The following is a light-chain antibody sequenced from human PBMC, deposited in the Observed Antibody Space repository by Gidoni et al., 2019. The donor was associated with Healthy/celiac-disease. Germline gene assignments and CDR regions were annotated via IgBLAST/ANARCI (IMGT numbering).Light chain of an antibody. V-gene: IGLV1-40*01. Sequence: HSGLTQPPAVSGAPGQRVTISCTGSSSNIGAGYYVHWYQQLPGTAPQLLIYGNSKRPSGVPARFSGSKSGTSASLAITGLQAEDEADYYCQSYDSSLSGSVVFGGGTKLTVL. CDR3: QSYDSSLSGSVV. J-gene: IGLJ2*01. CDR1: SSNIGAGYY. CDR2: GNS.